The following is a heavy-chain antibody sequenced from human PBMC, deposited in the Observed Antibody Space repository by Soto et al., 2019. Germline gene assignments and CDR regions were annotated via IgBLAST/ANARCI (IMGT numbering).Heavy chain of an antibody. CDR3: ASTRGASPTIFDY. D-gene: IGHD3-10*01. CDR1: GGSISSGGYS. J-gene: IGHJ4*02. V-gene: IGHV4-30-2*01. Sequence: QLQLQESGSGLVKPSQTLSLTCAVSGGSISSGGYSWSWIRQPPGKGLEWIGYIYHSGSTYYNPSLKRRVTISVARSKNPFSLKLSSVTAADTAVYYCASTRGASPTIFDYWGQGTLVTVSS. CDR2: IYHSGST.